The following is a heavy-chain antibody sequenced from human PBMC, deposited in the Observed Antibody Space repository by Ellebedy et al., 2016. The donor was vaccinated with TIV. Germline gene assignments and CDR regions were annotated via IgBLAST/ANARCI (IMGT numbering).Heavy chain of an antibody. D-gene: IGHD6-19*01. CDR3: ARDKGSGWHDTFDI. CDR1: GGSISSNY. CDR2: IYYSGST. J-gene: IGHJ3*02. Sequence: MPSETLSLTCTVSGGSISSNYWSWIRQPPGKGLEWIDYIYYSGSTNYNPSLRSRVTMPVDTSKNQFSLRLNSVTAADTAVYFCARDKGSGWHDTFDIWGQGTMVTVSS. V-gene: IGHV4-59*01.